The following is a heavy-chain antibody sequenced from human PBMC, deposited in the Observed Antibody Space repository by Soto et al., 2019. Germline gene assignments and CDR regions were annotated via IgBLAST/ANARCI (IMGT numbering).Heavy chain of an antibody. V-gene: IGHV4-31*03. J-gene: IGHJ6*02. CDR1: GGSISSGDYY. Sequence: QVQLQESGPGLVKPSQTLSLTCTVSGGSISSGDYYWIWIRQHPGKGLEWIGYIYYSGSTYYNPSLKSRVTISVDTSRNQFSLRLSSGTAADTAVYYCARAPLISIFFAYGMDVWGQGTTVTVSS. CDR2: IYYSGST. D-gene: IGHD3-3*02. CDR3: ARAPLISIFFAYGMDV.